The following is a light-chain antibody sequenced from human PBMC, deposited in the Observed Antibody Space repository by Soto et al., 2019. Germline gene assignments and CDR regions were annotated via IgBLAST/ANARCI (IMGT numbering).Light chain of an antibody. J-gene: IGLJ1*01. Sequence: QSALTQPVSVSGSPGQSITISCTGSSSDIGGYDYVSWYQQYPGKAPKLMIYDVSNRPSGVSNRFSGSKSGNTASLTISGLQADDEADYYCSSFTSSTTRVFGTGTKLTVL. CDR2: DVS. CDR1: SSDIGGYDY. V-gene: IGLV2-14*03. CDR3: SSFTSSTTRV.